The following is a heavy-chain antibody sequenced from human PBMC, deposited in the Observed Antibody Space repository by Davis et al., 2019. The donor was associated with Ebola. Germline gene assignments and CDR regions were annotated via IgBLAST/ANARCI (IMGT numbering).Heavy chain of an antibody. CDR3: HPITMIDY. CDR1: GFTFSSYS. CDR2: ISSSSSYI. D-gene: IGHD3-22*01. V-gene: IGHV3-21*01. Sequence: GESLKISCAASGFTFSSYSMNWVRQAPGKGLEWVSSISSSSSYIYYADSVKGRFTISRDNAKNSLYLQMNSLRAEDTAVYCCHPITMIDYWGQGTLVTVSS. J-gene: IGHJ4*02.